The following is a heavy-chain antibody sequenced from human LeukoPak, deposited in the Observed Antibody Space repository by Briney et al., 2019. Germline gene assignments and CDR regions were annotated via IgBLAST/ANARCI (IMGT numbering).Heavy chain of an antibody. J-gene: IGHJ4*02. CDR2: IWYDGSNK. Sequence: GGSLRLSCAASGFTFSSYAMHWVRQAPGKGLEWVAVIWYDGSNKYYADSVKGRFTISRDNSKNTLYLQMNSLRAEDTAVYYCARDLKGPCDSSGYFDYWGQGTLVTVSS. V-gene: IGHV3-33*08. CDR3: ARDLKGPCDSSGYFDY. D-gene: IGHD3-22*01. CDR1: GFTFSSYA.